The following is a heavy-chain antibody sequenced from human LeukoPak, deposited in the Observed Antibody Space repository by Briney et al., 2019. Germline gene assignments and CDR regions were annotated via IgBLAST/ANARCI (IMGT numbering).Heavy chain of an antibody. CDR1: GFIFNSYW. CDR3: ARDAAVGAMSTGFDY. V-gene: IGHV3-48*02. CDR2: ISSSSSTI. D-gene: IGHD1-26*01. Sequence: GGSLRLSCAASGFIFNSYWMNWLRQAPGKGLEWVSYISSSSSTIYYADSMKGRFTISRDNAKNSLYLQMNNLRDEDTAVYYCARDAAVGAMSTGFDYWGQGTLVTVSS. J-gene: IGHJ4*02.